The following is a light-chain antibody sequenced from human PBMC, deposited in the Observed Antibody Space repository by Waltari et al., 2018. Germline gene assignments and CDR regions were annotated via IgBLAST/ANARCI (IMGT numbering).Light chain of an antibody. CDR3: QQYKTYSRT. Sequence: DIQMTQSPSSLSTFVGDRVNITCRASQSVDSWLAWYQQKPGKAPNLLIDRTSSLESGVPSRFSGSGSGTEFTLTISSLQPDDFATYYCQQYKTYSRTFGQGTKVEIK. V-gene: IGKV1-5*03. CDR2: RTS. J-gene: IGKJ1*01. CDR1: QSVDSW.